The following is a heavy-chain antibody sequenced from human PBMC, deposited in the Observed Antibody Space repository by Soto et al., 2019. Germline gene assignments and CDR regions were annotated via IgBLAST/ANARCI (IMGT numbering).Heavy chain of an antibody. CDR3: AHRPGYYGSGSDYFDY. V-gene: IGHV2-5*01. CDR1: GFSLSTSGVG. J-gene: IGHJ4*02. Sequence: SGPTLVNPTQTLTLTCTFSGFSLSTSGVGVGWIHQPPGKALEWLALIYWNDDKSYSPSLKNRLTITKDTSKNQVVLTMTNMDPVDTATYYCAHRPGYYGSGSDYFDYWGQGTLVTDSS. CDR2: IYWNDDK. D-gene: IGHD3-10*01.